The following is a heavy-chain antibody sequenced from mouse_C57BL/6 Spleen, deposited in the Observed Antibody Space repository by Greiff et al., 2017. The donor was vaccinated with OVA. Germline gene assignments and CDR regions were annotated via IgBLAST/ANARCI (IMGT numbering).Heavy chain of an antibody. Sequence: EVHLVESGGGLVKPGGSLKLSCAASGFTFSSYAMSWVRQTPEKRLEWVATISDGGSYTYYPDNVKGRFTISRDNAKNNLYLQMSHLKSEDTAMYYCARDGEGAPFASWGQGTLVTVSA. J-gene: IGHJ3*01. V-gene: IGHV5-4*01. CDR2: ISDGGSYT. CDR1: GFTFSSYA. CDR3: ARDGEGAPFAS.